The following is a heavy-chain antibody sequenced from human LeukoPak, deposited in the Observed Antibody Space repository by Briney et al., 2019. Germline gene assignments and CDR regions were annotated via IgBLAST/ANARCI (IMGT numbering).Heavy chain of an antibody. J-gene: IGHJ4*02. Sequence: GASVKVSCKASGGTFSSYAISWVRQAPGQGLEWMGRIIPILGIANYAQKFQGRVTITADKSTSTAYMELSSLRSEDTAVYYCARDHTAGTEDYWGQGTLVTVSS. D-gene: IGHD6-13*01. CDR1: GGTFSSYA. V-gene: IGHV1-69*04. CDR2: IIPILGIA. CDR3: ARDHTAGTEDY.